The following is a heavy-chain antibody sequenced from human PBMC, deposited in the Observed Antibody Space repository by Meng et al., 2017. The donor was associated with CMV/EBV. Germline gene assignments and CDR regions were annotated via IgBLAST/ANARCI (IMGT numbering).Heavy chain of an antibody. Sequence: GESLKISCAASGFTFSSYSMNWVRQAPGKGLEWVSSISSSSSYIYYADSVKGRFTISRDNAKNSLYLQMNSLRAEDTAVYHCARLYTGYFDYWGQGTLVTVSS. CDR3: ARLYTGYFDY. CDR2: ISSSSSYI. D-gene: IGHD3-10*01. V-gene: IGHV3-21*01. CDR1: GFTFSSYS. J-gene: IGHJ4*02.